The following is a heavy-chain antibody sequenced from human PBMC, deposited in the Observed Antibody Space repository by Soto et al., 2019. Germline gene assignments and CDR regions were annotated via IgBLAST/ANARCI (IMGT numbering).Heavy chain of an antibody. D-gene: IGHD2-21*02. Sequence: QVQLVQSGAEVKKPGASVKVSCKASGDTFTDYYIHWVRQAPGQGLEWMGTVNPSGGHTTYAQHFMGRMTMTRDTSTSTLYMELASLTSEDTAIYFCARGGHVVVVTAALDYWGQGTLVTVSS. J-gene: IGHJ4*02. CDR1: GDTFTDYY. V-gene: IGHV1-46*01. CDR3: ARGGHVVVVTAALDY. CDR2: VNPSGGHT.